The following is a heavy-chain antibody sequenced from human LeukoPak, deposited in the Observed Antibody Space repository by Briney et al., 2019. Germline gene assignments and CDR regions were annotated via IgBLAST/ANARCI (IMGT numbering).Heavy chain of an antibody. V-gene: IGHV3-23*01. CDR3: AKPRYRVAAAGTDY. Sequence: GGSLRLSCAASGFTFSTCAMSWVRQAPGKGLEWVSSISGSGATTYYVDSVKGRFIISRDNSKNTLYLQMNSLRAEDTAVYYCAKPRYRVAAAGTDYWGQGTLVTVSS. CDR2: ISGSGATT. CDR1: GFTFSTCA. J-gene: IGHJ4*02. D-gene: IGHD6-13*01.